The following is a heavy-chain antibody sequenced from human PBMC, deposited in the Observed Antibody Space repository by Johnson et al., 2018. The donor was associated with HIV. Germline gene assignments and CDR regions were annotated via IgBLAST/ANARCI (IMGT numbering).Heavy chain of an antibody. CDR1: GFTFDEYA. D-gene: IGHD6-19*01. Sequence: VQLLESGGGLIQPGRSLRLSCAASGFTFDEYAMHWVRQAPGKGLEWVSLIYSGGTTNYADSVKGRFTISRDDSKNTLYLQMNSLRAEDTAVDYCAKGKPSGIAVQDAFDIWGQGTMGTVSS. CDR3: AKGKPSGIAVQDAFDI. V-gene: IGHV3-23*03. J-gene: IGHJ3*02. CDR2: IYSGGTT.